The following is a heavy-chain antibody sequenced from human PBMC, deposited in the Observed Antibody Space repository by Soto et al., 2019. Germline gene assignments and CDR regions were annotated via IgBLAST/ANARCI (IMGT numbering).Heavy chain of an antibody. V-gene: IGHV3-23*01. CDR3: GKTRQYSSSGFDY. D-gene: IGHD6-13*01. CDR2: LSSGGGAT. Sequence: GESLKISCAASGFTFSNYAMSWVRQAPGKGLEWVSGLSSGGGATYYADSVKGRFTISRDNSKNTLHRQMNGLSAEDTPVDHCGKTRQYSSSGFDYWGQGTLVTVSS. J-gene: IGHJ4*02. CDR1: GFTFSNYA.